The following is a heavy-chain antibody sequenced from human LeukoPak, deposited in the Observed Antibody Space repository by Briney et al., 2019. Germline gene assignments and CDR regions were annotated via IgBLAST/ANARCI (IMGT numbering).Heavy chain of an antibody. D-gene: IGHD6-13*01. Sequence: GRSLRLSCAASGFTFGDYAMHWVRQAPGKGLEWVSGISWNSGSIGYADSVKGRFTISRDNARNSLYLQMNSLRPEDMALYYCAKDITIAATLGGNAFDIWGQGTMVTVSS. J-gene: IGHJ3*02. CDR1: GFTFGDYA. CDR3: AKDITIAATLGGNAFDI. V-gene: IGHV3-9*03. CDR2: ISWNSGSI.